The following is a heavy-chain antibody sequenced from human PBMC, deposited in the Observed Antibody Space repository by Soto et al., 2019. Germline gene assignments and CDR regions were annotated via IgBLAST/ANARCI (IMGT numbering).Heavy chain of an antibody. V-gene: IGHV4-59*01. CDR2: IYYSGST. D-gene: IGHD3-10*01. Sequence: WTWIRQPPGKGLEWIGYIYYSGSTNYNPSLKSRVTISVDTSKNQFSLKLTSVTAADTAVYYCARGPPDYYASGSYYNVYSFDYWGQGTLVTGSS. J-gene: IGHJ4*02. CDR3: ARGPPDYYASGSYYNVYSFDY.